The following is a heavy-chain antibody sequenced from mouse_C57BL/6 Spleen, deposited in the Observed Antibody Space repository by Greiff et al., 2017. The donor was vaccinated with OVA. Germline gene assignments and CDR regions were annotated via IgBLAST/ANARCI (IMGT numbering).Heavy chain of an antibody. CDR2: IWSVGST. V-gene: IGHV2-6-1*01. D-gene: IGHD2-2*01. CDR1: GFSLTSYG. CDR3: ARHGYYDAMDY. Sequence: VQLQESGPGLVAPSQSLSLTCTVSGFSLTSYGVHWVRQPPGKGLEWMVVIWSVGSTNYNTALKSRLSISKYNSKSQVFLKMNSLQTDDTDMYYCARHGYYDAMDYWGQGTSVTVSS. J-gene: IGHJ4*01.